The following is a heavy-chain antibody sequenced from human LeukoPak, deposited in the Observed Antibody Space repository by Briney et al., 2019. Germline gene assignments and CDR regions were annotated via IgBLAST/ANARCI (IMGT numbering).Heavy chain of an antibody. Sequence: ASVKVSCKASGYTFTGYYMHWVRQAPGQGLEWMGWINPNSGGTNYAQKFQGRVTMTRDTSITTAYMELTRLRSDDTAVYYCAIPPPDYYGSGSYSGYYYYYMDVWGKGTTVTVSS. CDR3: AIPPPDYYGSGSYSGYYYYYMDV. J-gene: IGHJ6*03. V-gene: IGHV1-2*02. CDR1: GYTFTGYY. D-gene: IGHD3-10*01. CDR2: INPNSGGT.